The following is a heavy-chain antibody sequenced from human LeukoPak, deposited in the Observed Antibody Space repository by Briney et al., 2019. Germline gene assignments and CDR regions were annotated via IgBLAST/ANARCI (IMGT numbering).Heavy chain of an antibody. D-gene: IGHD5-12*01. V-gene: IGHV4-38-2*01. J-gene: IGHJ4*02. CDR1: GYSISSGYY. CDR3: ARNQNSGYAQYYFDY. CDR2: IYHSGST. Sequence: SETLSLTCAVSGYSISSGYYWGWIRQPPGKGLEWIGSIYHSGSTYYNPSLKSRVTISVDTSKNQFSLKLSSVTAADTAVYYCARNQNSGYAQYYFDYWAREPWSPSPQ.